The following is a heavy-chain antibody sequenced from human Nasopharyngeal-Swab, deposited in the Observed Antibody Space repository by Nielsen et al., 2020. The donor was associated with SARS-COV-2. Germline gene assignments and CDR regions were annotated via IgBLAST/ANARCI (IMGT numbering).Heavy chain of an antibody. CDR2: IKQDGSEK. V-gene: IGHV3-7*01. CDR1: GFTFSSYW. J-gene: IGHJ5*02. CDR3: ARGQVVPAANRYNWFDP. Sequence: GGSLRLSCAASGFTFSSYWISWVRQAPGKGLEWVANIKQDGSEKYYVDSVKGRFTISRDNAKNSLYLQMNSLRAEDTAVYYCARGQVVPAANRYNWFDPWGQGTLVTVSS. D-gene: IGHD2-2*01.